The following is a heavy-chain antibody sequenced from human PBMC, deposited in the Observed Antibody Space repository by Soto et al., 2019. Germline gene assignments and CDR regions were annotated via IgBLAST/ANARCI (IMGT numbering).Heavy chain of an antibody. CDR2: INPNSGGT. V-gene: IGHV1-2*02. CDR3: ARVGGYDIFTGMDL. D-gene: IGHD3-9*01. Sequence: ASVKVSCKASGYTFTGYYMHWVRQAPGQGLEWMGWINPNSGGTNYAQKFQGRVTMTRATSISTAYMELSRLRSDDTAVYYCARVGGYDIFTGMDLGGKGTTVPAAS. J-gene: IGHJ6*04. CDR1: GYTFTGYY.